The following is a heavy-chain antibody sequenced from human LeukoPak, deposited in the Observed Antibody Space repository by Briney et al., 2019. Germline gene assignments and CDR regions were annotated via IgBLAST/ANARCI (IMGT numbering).Heavy chain of an antibody. CDR2: IYYSGST. CDR3: ARRGSSSWHQFDY. J-gene: IGHJ4*02. V-gene: IGHV4-59*01. D-gene: IGHD6-13*01. Sequence: SETLSLTCAVYGGSFSGYYWSWIRQPPGKGLEWIGYIYYSGSTNYNPSLKSRVTISVDTSKNQFSLKLSSVTAADTAVYYCARRGSSSWHQFDYWGQGTLVTVSS. CDR1: GGSFSGYY.